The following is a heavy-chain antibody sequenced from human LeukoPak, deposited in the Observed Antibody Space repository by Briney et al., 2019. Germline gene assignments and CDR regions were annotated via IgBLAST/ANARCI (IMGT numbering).Heavy chain of an antibody. J-gene: IGHJ3*02. D-gene: IGHD4-23*01. CDR3: ARLNDYGGNFDAFDI. Sequence: PSQTLSLTCTVSGGSISSGDYYWSWIRQPPGKGLEWIGSIYYSGSTNYNPSLKSRVTISVDTSKNQFSLKLSSVTAADTAVYYCARLNDYGGNFDAFDIWGQGTMVTVSS. CDR2: IYYSGST. CDR1: GGSISSGDYY. V-gene: IGHV4-39*07.